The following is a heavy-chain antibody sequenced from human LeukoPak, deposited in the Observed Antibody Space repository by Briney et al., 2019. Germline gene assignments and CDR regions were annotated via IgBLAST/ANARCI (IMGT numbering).Heavy chain of an antibody. CDR2: ISYDGSNK. V-gene: IGHV3-30-3*01. D-gene: IGHD3-3*01. Sequence: GRSLRLSCAASGFTFSSYAMHWVRQAPGKGLERVAVISYDGSNKYYADSVKGRFTISRDNSKNTLYLQMNSLRAEDTAVYYCARVVWSGYYFDYWGRGTLVTVSS. J-gene: IGHJ4*02. CDR3: ARVVWSGYYFDY. CDR1: GFTFSSYA.